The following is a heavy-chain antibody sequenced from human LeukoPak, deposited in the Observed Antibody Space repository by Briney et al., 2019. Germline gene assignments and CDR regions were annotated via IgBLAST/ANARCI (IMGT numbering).Heavy chain of an antibody. CDR1: GYTFTGYY. Sequence: GASVKVSCKASGYTFTGYYIHWVRQAPGQRLEWMGWINPNSGGTNYAQKFQGRVTMTKDPSISTAYMELSRLRSDDTAVYYCARATSLGWFDPWGKGTLVTVSS. CDR2: INPNSGGT. J-gene: IGHJ5*02. CDR3: ARATSLGWFDP. V-gene: IGHV1-2*02. D-gene: IGHD7-27*01.